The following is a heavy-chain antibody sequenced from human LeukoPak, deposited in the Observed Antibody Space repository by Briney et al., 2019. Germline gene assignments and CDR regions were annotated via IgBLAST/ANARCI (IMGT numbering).Heavy chain of an antibody. CDR3: ASLSVMTTAPPDV. V-gene: IGHV3-30*09. Sequence: HPGKSLRLSCAASGFTFSNYAMNWVRQAPGKGLEWVAFIGYDGDNKFYVDSVKGRFAISRDNSKSTLYLQMNSVRVEDTAMYYCASLSVMTTAPPDVWGHGTMVTVSS. CDR2: IGYDGDNK. J-gene: IGHJ6*02. D-gene: IGHD4-4*01. CDR1: GFTFSNYA.